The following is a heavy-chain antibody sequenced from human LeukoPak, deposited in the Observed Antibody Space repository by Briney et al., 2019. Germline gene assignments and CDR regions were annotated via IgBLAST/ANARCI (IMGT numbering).Heavy chain of an antibody. J-gene: IGHJ4*02. V-gene: IGHV3-33*01. CDR2: IWYDGSNK. D-gene: IGHD6-19*01. CDR1: GFTFSSYG. CDR3: ARDYYSSGWTFDY. Sequence: GGSLRLSCAASGFTFSSYGMPWVRQAPGKGLEWVAVIWYDGSNKYYADSVKGRFTTSRDNSKNTLYLQMNSLRAEDTAVYYCARDYYSSGWTFDYWGQGTLVTVSS.